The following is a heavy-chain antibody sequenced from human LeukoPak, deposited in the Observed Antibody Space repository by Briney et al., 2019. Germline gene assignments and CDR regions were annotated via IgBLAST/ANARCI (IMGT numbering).Heavy chain of an antibody. CDR1: GFTFSDYY. CDR2: ISSGGRTM. V-gene: IGHV3-11*01. D-gene: IGHD4-23*01. Sequence: PGGSLRLSCAASGFTFSDYYMTWIRQAPGKGLEWISYISSGGRTMYYTHSVKGRFTISRDNAKNSLYLQMNSLRAEDTAVYYCASGGNSGDYWGQGTLVTVSS. CDR3: ASGGNSGDY. J-gene: IGHJ4*02.